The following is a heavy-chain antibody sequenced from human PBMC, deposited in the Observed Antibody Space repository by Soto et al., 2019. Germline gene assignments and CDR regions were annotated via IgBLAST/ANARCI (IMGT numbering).Heavy chain of an antibody. CDR3: ARSRYYYESSGYYGPLDY. CDR1: GSSLSTSGMC. D-gene: IGHD3-22*01. J-gene: IGHJ4*02. CDR2: IDWDDDK. V-gene: IGHV2-70*01. Sequence: SGPTLVNPTQTLTLTCTFSGSSLSTSGMCVSWIRQPPGKALEWLALIDWDDDKYYSTSLKTRLTISKDTSKNQVVLTMTNMDPVDTATYYCARSRYYYESSGYYGPLDYWGQGTLVTVSS.